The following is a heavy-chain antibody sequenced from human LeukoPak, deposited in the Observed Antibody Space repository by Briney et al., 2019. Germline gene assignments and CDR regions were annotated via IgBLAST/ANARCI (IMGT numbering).Heavy chain of an antibody. CDR2: IRYDGSSK. D-gene: IGHD3-3*01. V-gene: IGHV3-30*02. CDR3: AKDRSEFWSGYYDAFDM. CDR1: GFSFSLFG. J-gene: IGHJ3*02. Sequence: GSLRLSCAASGFSFSLFGMDWVRQAPGKGLEWVAFIRYDGSSKHYADSVKGRFTISRDNSKNTLYLQMNSLRPEDTALYYCAKDRSEFWSGYYDAFDMWGQGTMVTVSS.